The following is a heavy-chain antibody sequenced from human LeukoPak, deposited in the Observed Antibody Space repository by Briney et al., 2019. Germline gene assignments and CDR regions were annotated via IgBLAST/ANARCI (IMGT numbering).Heavy chain of an antibody. CDR1: GFTFSSYA. V-gene: IGHV3-30-3*01. D-gene: IGHD3-9*01. CDR2: ISYDGSNK. CDR3: ANPYDILTGYSPSSPHDY. J-gene: IGHJ4*02. Sequence: GGSLRLSCAASGFTFSSYAMHWVRQAPGKGLEWVAVISYDGSNKYYADSVKGRFTISRDNSKNTLYLQMNSLRAEDTAVYYCANPYDILTGYSPSSPHDYWGQGTLVTVSS.